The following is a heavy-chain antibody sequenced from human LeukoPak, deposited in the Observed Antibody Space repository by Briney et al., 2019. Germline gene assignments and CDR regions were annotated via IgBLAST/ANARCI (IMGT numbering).Heavy chain of an antibody. V-gene: IGHV4-39*01. Sequence: GSLRLSCAASGFTFSSYAMSWVRQPPGKGLEWIGRISYSGSTYYNPPLKSRVTISVETSKKQLSLKVNSVTAADTAVYYCARHYGEGAPTNSWGQGTLVTVPS. CDR3: ARHYGEGAPTNS. CDR2: ISYSGST. CDR1: GFTFSSYA. J-gene: IGHJ4*02. D-gene: IGHD1-26*01.